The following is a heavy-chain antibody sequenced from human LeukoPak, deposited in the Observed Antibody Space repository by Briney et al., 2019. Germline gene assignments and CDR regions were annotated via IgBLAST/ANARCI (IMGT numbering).Heavy chain of an antibody. CDR2: MNTNSGNT. CDR3: ARGTRYCSSSSCYNY. D-gene: IGHD2-2*02. V-gene: IGHV1-8*01. CDR1: GYTFTSYD. J-gene: IGHJ4*02. Sequence: VKVSCKASGYTFTSYDINWGRQATRQGLEWMGWMNTNSGNTGSAQKFQGSVTMTRNTSISTAYLQLSSLKSEDTAVYYCARGTRYCSSSSCYNYWGQGTLVTVSS.